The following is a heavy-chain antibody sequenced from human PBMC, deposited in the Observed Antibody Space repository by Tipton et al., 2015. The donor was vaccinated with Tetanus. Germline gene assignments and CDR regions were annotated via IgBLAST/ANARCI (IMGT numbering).Heavy chain of an antibody. D-gene: IGHD3-22*01. Sequence: TLSLTCTVSGGSISSADYYWSWIRQPPGKGLEWIGYVSDSGSTYSNPSLRSRIIISVDTSKNQFSLILSFVTAADTAVYYCARATPSGSYFVRYYSMDVWGQGTTVVVSS. CDR2: VSDSGST. V-gene: IGHV4-30-4*01. CDR1: GGSISSADYY. J-gene: IGHJ6*02. CDR3: ARATPSGSYFVRYYSMDV.